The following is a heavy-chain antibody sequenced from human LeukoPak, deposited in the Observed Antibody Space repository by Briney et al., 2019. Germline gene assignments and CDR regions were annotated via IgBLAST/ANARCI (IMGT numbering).Heavy chain of an antibody. J-gene: IGHJ4*02. CDR1: GFTFSGYG. CDR3: AKEEGWGVNVFDY. Sequence: GGSLRLSCAASGFTFSGYGMHWVRQAPGQGLEWVAVIGDNGNAKKYADFVRGRFTISRDNSEKTMYLQMDSLRSDDTAVYYCAKEEGWGVNVFDYWGQGTLVAVSS. V-gene: IGHV3-30*18. D-gene: IGHD3-10*01. CDR2: IGDNGNAK.